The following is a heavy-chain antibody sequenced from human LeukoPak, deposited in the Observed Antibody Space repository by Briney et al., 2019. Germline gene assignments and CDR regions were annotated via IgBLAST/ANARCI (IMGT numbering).Heavy chain of an antibody. CDR2: IYHSGST. CDR1: GGSISSGGYY. D-gene: IGHD6-6*01. CDR3: AREEYSSSAALGY. V-gene: IGHV4-30-2*01. J-gene: IGHJ4*02. Sequence: SETLSLTCTVSGGSISSGGYYWSWIRQPPGKGLEWIGYIYHSGSTYYNPSLKSRVTMSVDTSKNQFSLKLSSVTAADTAVYYCAREEYSSSAALGYWGQGALVTVSS.